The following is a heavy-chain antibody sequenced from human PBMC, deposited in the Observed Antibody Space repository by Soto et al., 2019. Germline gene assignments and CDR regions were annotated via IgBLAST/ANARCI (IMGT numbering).Heavy chain of an antibody. CDR1: GFTFSSYA. CDR2: ISYDGS. CDR3: AREYCSAGSCSSISLDY. J-gene: IGHJ4*02. V-gene: IGHV3-30-3*01. Sequence: QVQLVESGGGVVQPGRSLRLSCAASGFTFSSYAMHWVRQAPGKGLEWVAVISYDGSNADSVKGRFTISRDNSKNTLILQMNGLRAEDTAVYYCAREYCSAGSCSSISLDYWGQGTLVTVSS. D-gene: IGHD2-15*01.